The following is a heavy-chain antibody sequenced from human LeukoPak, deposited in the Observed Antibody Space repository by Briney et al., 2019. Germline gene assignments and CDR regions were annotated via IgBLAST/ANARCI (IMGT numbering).Heavy chain of an antibody. CDR2: LNSDGSVT. CDR1: GFTFSLYW. Sequence: GGSLRLSCAASGFTFSLYWMHWVRQTPGKGLMWVSRLNSDGSVTNYADSVKGRFTISRDNAKNTLYLQMNSLRAEDTALYYCVREYCGGDCYTDFWGQGTLVTVSS. J-gene: IGHJ4*02. CDR3: VREYCGGDCYTDF. V-gene: IGHV3-74*01. D-gene: IGHD2-21*02.